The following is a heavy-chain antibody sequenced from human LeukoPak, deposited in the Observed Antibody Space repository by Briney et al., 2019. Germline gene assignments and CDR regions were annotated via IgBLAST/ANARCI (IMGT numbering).Heavy chain of an antibody. J-gene: IGHJ4*02. CDR2: IKSKTDGGTT. CDR1: GFTVSSNY. V-gene: IGHV3-15*01. D-gene: IGHD5-12*01. CDR3: TTSNGGYDGDDY. Sequence: GGSLRLSCAASGFTVSSNYMSWVRQAPGKGLQWVGRIKSKTDGGTTDYAAPVKGRFTISRDDSKNTLYLQMNSLKTEDTAVYYCTTSNGGYDGDDYWGQGTLVTVSS.